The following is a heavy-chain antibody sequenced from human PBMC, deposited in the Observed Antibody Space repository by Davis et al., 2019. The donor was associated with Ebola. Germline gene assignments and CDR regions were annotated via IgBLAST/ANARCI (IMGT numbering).Heavy chain of an antibody. V-gene: IGHV3-33*01. CDR3: ARVDSGGSPDY. Sequence: GGSLRLSCAASGFTFSSYGMHWVRQAPGKGLEWVAVIWYDGSNKYYADSVKGRFTISRDNSKNTLYLQMNGLRAEDTAVYYCARVDSGGSPDYWGQGTLVTVSS. CDR2: IWYDGSNK. CDR1: GFTFSSYG. J-gene: IGHJ4*02. D-gene: IGHD2-15*01.